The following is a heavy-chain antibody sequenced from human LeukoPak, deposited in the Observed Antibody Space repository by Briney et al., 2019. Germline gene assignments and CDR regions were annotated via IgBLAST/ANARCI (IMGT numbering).Heavy chain of an antibody. CDR1: GYTFTSYG. CDR2: INPYSGGT. Sequence: ASVKVSCKASGYTFTSYGISWVRQAPGQGLEWMGWINPYSGGTNYAQKFQGRVTMTRDTSISTAYMELSRLRSDDTAVYYCARDALGLRSNYWGQGTLVTVSS. V-gene: IGHV1-2*02. CDR3: ARDALGLRSNY. D-gene: IGHD3-16*01. J-gene: IGHJ4*02.